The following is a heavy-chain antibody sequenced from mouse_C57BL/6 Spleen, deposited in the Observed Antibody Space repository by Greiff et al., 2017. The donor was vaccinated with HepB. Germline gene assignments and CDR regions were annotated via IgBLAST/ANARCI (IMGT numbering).Heavy chain of an antibody. J-gene: IGHJ3*01. CDR3: VRTGDGYYAAWFAY. Sequence: VKLVESGGGLVQPKGSLKLSCAASGFSFNTYAMNWVRKAPGKGLEWVARIRSKSNNYATYYADSVKDRFTISRDDSESMLYLQMNNLKTEDTAMYYCVRTGDGYYAAWFAYWGQGTLVTVSA. CDR1: GFSFNTYA. CDR2: IRSKSNNYAT. D-gene: IGHD2-3*01. V-gene: IGHV10-1*01.